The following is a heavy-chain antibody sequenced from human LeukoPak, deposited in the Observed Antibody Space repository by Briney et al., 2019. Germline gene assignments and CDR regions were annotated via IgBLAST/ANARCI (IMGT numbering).Heavy chain of an antibody. J-gene: IGHJ5*02. CDR1: GGSFSGYY. V-gene: IGHV4-34*01. D-gene: IGHD3-10*01. CDR2: INHSGST. Sequence: PSETLSLTCAVYGGSFSGYYWSWIRQPPGKGLEWIGEINHSGSTNYNPSLKSRVTISVDTSKNQFSLKLSSVTAADTAVYYCARRPQATQKVRGLYNWFDPWGQGTLVTVSS. CDR3: ARRPQATQKVRGLYNWFDP.